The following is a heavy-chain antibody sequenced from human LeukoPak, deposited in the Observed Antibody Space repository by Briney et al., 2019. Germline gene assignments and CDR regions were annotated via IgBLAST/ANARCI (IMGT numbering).Heavy chain of an antibody. CDR2: ISNDGSTK. CDR3: AREVGAVAGRSFDY. D-gene: IGHD6-19*01. Sequence: GGSLRLSYAVSGFTFSSYAMHWVRQAPGMGLEWVAVISNDGSTKYYADSVKGRFTISRDNTLYLQMNSLRTEDTAVYYCAREVGAVAGRSFDYWGQGTLVTVSS. V-gene: IGHV3-30*04. J-gene: IGHJ4*02. CDR1: GFTFSSYA.